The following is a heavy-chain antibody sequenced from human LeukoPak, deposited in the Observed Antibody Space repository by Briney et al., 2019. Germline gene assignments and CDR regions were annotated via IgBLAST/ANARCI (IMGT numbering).Heavy chain of an antibody. V-gene: IGHV4-34*01. CDR1: GGSFSGYY. Sequence: PSETLSLTCAVYGGSFSGYYWSWIRQPPGKGLEWIGSIYHSGSTYYNPSLKSRVTISVDTSKNQFSLKLSSVTAADTAVYYCARHTSPYDSSGYYYGLDYWGQGTLVTVSS. J-gene: IGHJ4*02. CDR3: ARHTSPYDSSGYYYGLDY. CDR2: IYHSGST. D-gene: IGHD3-22*01.